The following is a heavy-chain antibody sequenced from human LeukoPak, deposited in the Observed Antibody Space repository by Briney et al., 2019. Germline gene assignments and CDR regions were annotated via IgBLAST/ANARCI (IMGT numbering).Heavy chain of an antibody. Sequence: PGGSLRLSCAASGFTFGIYTMNWVRQAPGKGPEWLSYITSSSSIIYYADSVKGRFTISRDNAKNLLYLQMNSLRAEDTAIYYCARENSGIAATDIIDSWGQGTLVTVSS. CDR1: GFTFGIYT. V-gene: IGHV3-48*04. CDR2: ITSSSSII. CDR3: ARENSGIAATDIIDS. D-gene: IGHD6-13*01. J-gene: IGHJ4*02.